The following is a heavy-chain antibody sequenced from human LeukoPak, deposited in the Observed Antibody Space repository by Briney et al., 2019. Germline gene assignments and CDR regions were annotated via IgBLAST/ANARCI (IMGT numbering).Heavy chain of an antibody. Sequence: GGSLRLSCAASGFTFSSYAMSWVRQAPGKGLEWVSAISGSGGSTYYADSVEGRFTISRDNSKNTLYLQMNSLRAEDTAVYYCASLSGWYGVQIDYWGQGTLVTVSS. V-gene: IGHV3-23*01. CDR3: ASLSGWYGVQIDY. D-gene: IGHD6-19*01. CDR2: ISGSGGST. CDR1: GFTFSSYA. J-gene: IGHJ4*02.